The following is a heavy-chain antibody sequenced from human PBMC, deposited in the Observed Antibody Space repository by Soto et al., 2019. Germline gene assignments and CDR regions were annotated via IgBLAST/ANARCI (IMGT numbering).Heavy chain of an antibody. CDR1: GYSFTSYW. Sequence: PGASLKISCKGSGYSFTSYWIGWVRQMPGKSLEWMGTIYPGDSDTRYSPSFQGQVTISADKSISTAYLQWSSLKASDTAIYYYSRHGGPEARDYYYYGMDVWAQGTTVTVSS. CDR3: SRHGGPEARDYYYYGMDV. D-gene: IGHD6-6*01. V-gene: IGHV5-51*01. CDR2: IYPGDSDT. J-gene: IGHJ6*01.